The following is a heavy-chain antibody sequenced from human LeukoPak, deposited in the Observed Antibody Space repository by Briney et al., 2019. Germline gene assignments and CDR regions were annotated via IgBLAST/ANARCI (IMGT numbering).Heavy chain of an antibody. V-gene: IGHV4-34*01. CDR1: GGSFSGYY. J-gene: IGHJ6*03. CDR3: ARGLQDIVVVPAAIQYYYYYYMDV. D-gene: IGHD2-2*01. Sequence: SETLSLTCAVYGGSFSGYYWSWIRQPPGKGLEWIGEINHSGSTNYNPSLKSRVTISVDTSKNQFSLKLSSVTAADTAVYYCARGLQDIVVVPAAIQYYYYYYMDVWGKGTTVTISS. CDR2: INHSGST.